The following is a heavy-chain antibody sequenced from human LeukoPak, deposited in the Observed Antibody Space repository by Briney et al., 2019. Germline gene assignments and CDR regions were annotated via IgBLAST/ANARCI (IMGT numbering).Heavy chain of an antibody. CDR1: GFTFSSYG. CDR2: IWYDGSNK. Sequence: PGGSLRLSCAASGFTFSSYGMHWVRQAPGKGLEWVAVIWYDGSNKYYGDSVKGRFTISRDNSKNTLYLQMNSLRAGDTAVYYCARGGSGSWYFDYWGQGTLVTVSS. D-gene: IGHD1-26*01. CDR3: ARGGSGSWYFDY. J-gene: IGHJ4*02. V-gene: IGHV3-33*01.